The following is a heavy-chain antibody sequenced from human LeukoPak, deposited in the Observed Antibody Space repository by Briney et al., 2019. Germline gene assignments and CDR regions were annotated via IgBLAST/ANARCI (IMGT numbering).Heavy chain of an antibody. J-gene: IGHJ4*02. CDR1: GYSISSGYY. V-gene: IGHV4-38-2*01. CDR2: FYHSGST. CDR3: ARVRGWDKNYFDY. D-gene: IGHD3-10*01. Sequence: SETLSLTCAVSGYSISSGYYWGWIRQPPGKGLEWIGSFYHSGSTYYNPSLKSRVTISVDTSRNQFSLKLSSVTAADTAVYYCARVRGWDKNYFDYWGQGTLVTVSS.